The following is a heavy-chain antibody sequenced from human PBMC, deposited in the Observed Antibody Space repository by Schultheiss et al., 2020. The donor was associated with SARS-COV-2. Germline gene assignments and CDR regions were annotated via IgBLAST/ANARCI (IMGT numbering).Heavy chain of an antibody. J-gene: IGHJ4*02. CDR1: GGSINSYY. CDR3: ASGWSGSYASLGN. D-gene: IGHD1-26*01. CDR2: IHYSGSG. V-gene: IGHV4-59*12. Sequence: LETLSLTCTVSGGSINSYYWSWIRQPPGKGLEWIGYIHYSGSGNYNPSLKSRVTISVDTSKIQFSLKLKSVTAEDTAVYYCASGWSGSYASLGNWGQGTLGTVSS.